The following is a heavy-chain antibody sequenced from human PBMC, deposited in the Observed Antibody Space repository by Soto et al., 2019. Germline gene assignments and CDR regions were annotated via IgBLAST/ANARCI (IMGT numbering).Heavy chain of an antibody. J-gene: IGHJ4*02. CDR1: GFTFSSYC. CDR3: ARDCSSTSCYDSGFDY. V-gene: IGHV3-33*01. D-gene: IGHD2-2*01. Sequence: GGSLRLSCAASGFTFSSYCMHWVRQAPGKGLEWVAVIWYDGSNKYYADSVKGRFTISRDNSKNTLYLQMNSLRAEDTAVYYCARDCSSTSCYDSGFDYWGQGTLVTVSS. CDR2: IWYDGSNK.